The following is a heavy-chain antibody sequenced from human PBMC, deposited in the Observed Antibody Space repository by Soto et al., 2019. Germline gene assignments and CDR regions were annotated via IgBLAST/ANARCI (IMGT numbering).Heavy chain of an antibody. Sequence: SLRLSCAASGFTFSSYEMNWVRQAPGKGLEWVSYISSSGSTIYYADSVKGRFTISRDNAKNSLYLQMNSLRAEDTAVYYCARIGRNWNYDYWGQGTLVTVSS. D-gene: IGHD1-7*01. CDR2: ISSSGSTI. J-gene: IGHJ4*02. CDR1: GFTFSSYE. V-gene: IGHV3-48*03. CDR3: ARIGRNWNYDY.